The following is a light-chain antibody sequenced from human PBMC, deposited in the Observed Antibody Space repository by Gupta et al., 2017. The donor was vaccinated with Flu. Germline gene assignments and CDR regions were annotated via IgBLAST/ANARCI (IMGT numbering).Light chain of an antibody. V-gene: IGKV2-30*01. CDR1: QSLVSSDGNTY. CDR3: MQRKDCRRT. J-gene: IGKJ2*01. CDR2: KVS. Sequence: DIVMTQSPLSLPVTLGQPASISCKSSQSLVSSDGNTYLNWFQQRPGQSPRRLIYKVSNRDSGVPDRFSGSGSGTDFTLRISRVEAEDVGVYYCMQRKDCRRTFGQGTKLEIK.